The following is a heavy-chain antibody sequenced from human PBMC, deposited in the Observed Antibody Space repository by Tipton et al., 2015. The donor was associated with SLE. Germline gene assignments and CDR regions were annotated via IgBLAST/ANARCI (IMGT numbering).Heavy chain of an antibody. D-gene: IGHD3-3*01. V-gene: IGHV3-21*01. Sequence: SLRLSCAASGFTFSSYSMNWVRQAPGKGLEWVSSISSSSSYIYYADSVKGRFTISRDNAKNSLYLQMNSLRAEDTAVYYCARDLDYDFWSGYNFDYWGQGTLVTVSS. J-gene: IGHJ4*02. CDR1: GFTFSSYS. CDR2: ISSSSSYI. CDR3: ARDLDYDFWSGYNFDY.